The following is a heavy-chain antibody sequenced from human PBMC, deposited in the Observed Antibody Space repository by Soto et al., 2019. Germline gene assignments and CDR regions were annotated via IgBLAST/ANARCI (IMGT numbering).Heavy chain of an antibody. CDR1: GFTFSSYA. D-gene: IGHD1-20*01. CDR3: AKSPNNWNYYYYGMDV. V-gene: IGHV3-23*01. Sequence: GGSLRLSCAASGFTFSSYAMSWVRQAPGKGLEWVSAISGSGGSTYYADSVKGRFTISRDNSKNTLYLQMNSLRAEDTAVYYCAKSPNNWNYYYYGMDVWGQGTTVTVSS. CDR2: ISGSGGST. J-gene: IGHJ6*02.